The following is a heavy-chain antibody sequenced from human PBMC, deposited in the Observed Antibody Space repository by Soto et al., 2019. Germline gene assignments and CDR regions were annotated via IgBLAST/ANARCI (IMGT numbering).Heavy chain of an antibody. V-gene: IGHV4-59*01. CDR2: LYYTGST. J-gene: IGHJ6*02. Sequence: ETLSLTCNVSGGSISDFYWSWIRQSPGKRLEWIGYLYYTGSTNYNPALKSRVTISLDTSKNQFSLKVRSVTAADTAVYYCARGGGYDFRSSQAPPIDVWGQGTTVTVSS. CDR1: GGSISDFY. D-gene: IGHD3-3*01. CDR3: ARGGGYDFRSSQAPPIDV.